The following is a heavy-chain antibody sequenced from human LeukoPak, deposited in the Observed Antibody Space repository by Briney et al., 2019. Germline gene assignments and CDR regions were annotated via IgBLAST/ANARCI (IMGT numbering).Heavy chain of an antibody. CDR3: ARRIRDGYNVDAFDI. V-gene: IGHV4-38-2*02. D-gene: IGHD5-24*01. J-gene: IGHJ3*02. CDR1: GHSISSFYY. Sequence: SETLSLTCTVSGHSISSFYYWGWIRQPPGKGLEWIGSFYHSGSTYYNASLKSRVTISVDTSKNQFSLRLTSVTAADTAVYYCARRIRDGYNVDAFDIWGQGTMVTVSS. CDR2: FYHSGST.